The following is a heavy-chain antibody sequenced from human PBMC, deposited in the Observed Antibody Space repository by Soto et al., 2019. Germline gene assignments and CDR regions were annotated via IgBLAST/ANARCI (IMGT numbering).Heavy chain of an antibody. CDR1: GYTFPSNG. J-gene: IGHJ4*02. D-gene: IGHD6-19*01. CDR2: ISAYNGNT. V-gene: IGHV1-18*01. CDR3: ARDLAAGLVDY. Sequence: QVQLVQSGAEMKKPGASVKVSCKASGYTFPSNGISWVRQAPGQGLEWMGWISAYNGNTNYAQMLQVRVTMTTDTSTSTAYMELRSLTSDDTAVYYCARDLAAGLVDYWGQGTLVIVSS.